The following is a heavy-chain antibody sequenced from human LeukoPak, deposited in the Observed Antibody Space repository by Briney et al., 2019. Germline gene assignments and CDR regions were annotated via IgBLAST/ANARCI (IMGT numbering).Heavy chain of an antibody. D-gene: IGHD6-13*01. V-gene: IGHV3-9*01. CDR3: AIDSSDY. CDR1: GFTFDDYA. Sequence: GGSLRLSCAASGFTFDDYAMHWVRQAPGKGLEWVSGISWNSGSIGYADSVKGRFTISRDNAKNSLYLQMNSLRAEDTALYYCAIDSSDYWVQGTLVTVSS. J-gene: IGHJ4*02. CDR2: ISWNSGSI.